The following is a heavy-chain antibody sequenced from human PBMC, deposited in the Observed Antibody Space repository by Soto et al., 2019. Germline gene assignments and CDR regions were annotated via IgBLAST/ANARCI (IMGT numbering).Heavy chain of an antibody. V-gene: IGHV3-11*06. Sequence: GGSLRLSCAASGFTFSDYYMSWIHQAPGKGLEWVSYISGSSSNTNYGDSVKGRFTISRDNAKNLLYLQMNSLRAEDTAVYYCAKGEGYKWNYEFDPWGQGTLVTVSS. CDR3: AKGEGYKWNYEFDP. CDR2: ISGSSSNT. D-gene: IGHD1-7*01. J-gene: IGHJ5*02. CDR1: GFTFSDYY.